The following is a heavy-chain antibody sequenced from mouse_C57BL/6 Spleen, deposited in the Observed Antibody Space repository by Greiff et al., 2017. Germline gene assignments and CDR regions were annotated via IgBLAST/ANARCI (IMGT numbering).Heavy chain of an antibody. J-gene: IGHJ1*03. V-gene: IGHV1-18*01. CDR3: ARIYYYGSRYFDV. CDR1: GYTFTDYN. CDR2: INPNNGGT. Sequence: EVKLQQSGPELVKPGASVKIPCKASGYTFTDYNMAWVKQSHGKSLEWIGDINPNNGGTIYNQKFKGKATLTVDKSSSTAYMELRSLTSEDTAVYYCARIYYYGSRYFDVWGTGTTVTVSS. D-gene: IGHD1-1*01.